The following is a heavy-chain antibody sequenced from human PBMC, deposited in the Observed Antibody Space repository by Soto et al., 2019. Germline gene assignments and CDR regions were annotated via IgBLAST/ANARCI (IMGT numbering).Heavy chain of an antibody. Sequence: GASVKVSCKASGGTFSSYAISWVRQAPGQGLEWMGGIIPIFGTANYAQKFQGRVTITADESTSTAYMELSSLRSEDTAVYYCARDRRLVIIGGYYYYGMDVWGQGTTVTVSS. CDR2: IIPIFGTA. D-gene: IGHD3-9*01. CDR3: ARDRRLVIIGGYYYYGMDV. J-gene: IGHJ6*02. V-gene: IGHV1-69*13. CDR1: GGTFSSYA.